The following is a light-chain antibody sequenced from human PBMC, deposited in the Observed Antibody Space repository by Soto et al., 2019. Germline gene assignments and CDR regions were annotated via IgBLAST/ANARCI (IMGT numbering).Light chain of an antibody. CDR1: SGHCSYA. CDR2: LNSDGSH. V-gene: IGLV4-69*01. Sequence: QPVLTQSPSASASLGASVKLTCTLSSGHCSYAIAWHQQQPEKGPRYLMKLNSDGSHSKGDGIPDRFSGSSSGAERYLTISSLQSEDEADYYCQTWGTGILVFGGGTKLTVL. J-gene: IGLJ2*01. CDR3: QTWGTGILV.